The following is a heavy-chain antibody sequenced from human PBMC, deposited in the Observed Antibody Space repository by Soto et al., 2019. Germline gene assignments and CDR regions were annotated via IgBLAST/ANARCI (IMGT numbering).Heavy chain of an antibody. D-gene: IGHD3-3*01. CDR2: ISGSGGST. V-gene: IGHV3-23*01. Sequence: GGSLRLSCAASGFTFSSYAMSWVRQAPGKGLEWVSAISGSGGSTYYADSVKGRFTISRDNSKNTLYLQMNSLRAEDTAVYYCAPMTIETPYYYYYAMDVWGQGTTVTVSS. J-gene: IGHJ6*02. CDR3: APMTIETPYYYYYAMDV. CDR1: GFTFSSYA.